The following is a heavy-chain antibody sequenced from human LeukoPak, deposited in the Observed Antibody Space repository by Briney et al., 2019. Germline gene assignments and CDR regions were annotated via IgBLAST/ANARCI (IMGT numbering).Heavy chain of an antibody. D-gene: IGHD3-22*01. J-gene: IGHJ3*02. CDR3: ARGFYYDSSGYNYGGFDI. Sequence: SVKVSCKASGGTFSSYAISWAQQAPGQGLEWMGRIIPIFGAANYAQRFQGRVSITTDESTSTAYMELSSLRSEDTAVYYCARGFYYDSSGYNYGGFDIWGQGTMVTVSS. V-gene: IGHV1-69*05. CDR1: GGTFSSYA. CDR2: IIPIFGAA.